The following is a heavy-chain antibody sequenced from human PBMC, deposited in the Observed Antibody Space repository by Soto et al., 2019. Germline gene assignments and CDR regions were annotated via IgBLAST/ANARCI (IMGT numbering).Heavy chain of an antibody. D-gene: IGHD2-21*02. Sequence: QVQVVQSGAEVKEHGASVKVSCKASGYSSSNYYRHWVRQAPGQGLEWMGIVNPNGETTNYAQRFQGRVALTRDTSTNTDYMDLSRLTSDDTAIYFCASVTTIWSNWGQGTLVTVSS. CDR1: GYSSSNYY. J-gene: IGHJ4*02. V-gene: IGHV1-46*01. CDR2: VNPNGETT. CDR3: ASVTTIWSN.